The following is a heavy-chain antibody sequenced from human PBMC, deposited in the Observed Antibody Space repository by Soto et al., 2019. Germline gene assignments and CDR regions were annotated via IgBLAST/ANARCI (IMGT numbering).Heavy chain of an antibody. Sequence: QVQMVQSGAEVKKPGSSVKVSCKASGDTFRTYAINWVRQAPGQGLEWMGGIIPVFGTTDYAQKFQGRVTIVADESTTTAYVELRRLTSEDTAVYYCARGGMSVAGLIFWGQGTLVTVSS. CDR1: GDTFRTYA. D-gene: IGHD6-19*01. CDR2: IIPVFGTT. J-gene: IGHJ4*02. V-gene: IGHV1-69*01. CDR3: ARGGMSVAGLIF.